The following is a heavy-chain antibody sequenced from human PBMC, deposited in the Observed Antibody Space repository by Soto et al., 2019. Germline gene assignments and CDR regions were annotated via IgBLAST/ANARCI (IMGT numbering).Heavy chain of an antibody. V-gene: IGHV4-34*01. CDR1: GGSFSGYS. CDR2: INHSGST. D-gene: IGHD3-10*01. J-gene: IGHJ4*02. Sequence: SETLSLTCAVCGGSFSGYSWTWIRQPPGTGLEWIGEINHSGSTNYNPSLKSRVTISVDTSKSQSSLKLTSVTAADTAVYYCARDKITGLFDYWGQGTLVTVS. CDR3: ARDKITGLFDY.